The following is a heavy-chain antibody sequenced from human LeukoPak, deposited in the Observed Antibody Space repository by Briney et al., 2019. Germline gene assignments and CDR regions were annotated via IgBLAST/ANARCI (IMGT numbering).Heavy chain of an antibody. CDR2: ISGYNGKI. CDR3: ARRFCSSVSCYDDNAFDV. V-gene: IGHV1-18*01. J-gene: IGHJ3*01. Sequence: ASVKVSCKASGHTFVSYGISWVRQAPGQGLEWMGWISGYNGKINYAQKFQGRVTMTTDTSTSTAYLELRSLTSEDTAVYYCARRFCSSVSCYDDNAFDVWGQGTLVTVSS. CDR1: GHTFVSYG. D-gene: IGHD2-2*01.